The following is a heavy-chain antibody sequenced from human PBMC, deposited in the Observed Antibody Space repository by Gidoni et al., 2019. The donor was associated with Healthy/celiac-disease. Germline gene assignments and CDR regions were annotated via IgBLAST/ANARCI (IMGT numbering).Heavy chain of an antibody. V-gene: IGHV4-59*01. D-gene: IGHD1-26*01. CDR1: GGSISSYY. CDR3: ARDLAYSGSDDAFDI. J-gene: IGHJ3*02. CDR2: IYYSGST. Sequence: QVQLQESGPGLVKPSETLSLTCTVSGGSISSYYWSWLRQPPGKGLEWIGYIYYSGSTNYNPSLKSRVTISVDTSKNQFSLKLSSVTAADTAVYYCARDLAYSGSDDAFDIWGQGTMVTVSS.